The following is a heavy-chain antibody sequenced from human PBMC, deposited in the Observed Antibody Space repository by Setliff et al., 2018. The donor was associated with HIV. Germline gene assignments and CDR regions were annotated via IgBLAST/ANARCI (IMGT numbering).Heavy chain of an antibody. CDR1: GGSFSNYY. Sequence: SETLSLTCTVYGGSFSNYYWNWIRQPPGKGLEWIGEINHSGSTNCNPSLKSRVTISVDTSKNQFSLSLTSVTAADTAVYYCARGLPKKPSTVTNYWYFDLWGRGTLVTVSS. D-gene: IGHD4-17*01. J-gene: IGHJ2*01. V-gene: IGHV4-34*01. CDR3: ARGLPKKPSTVTNYWYFDL. CDR2: INHSGST.